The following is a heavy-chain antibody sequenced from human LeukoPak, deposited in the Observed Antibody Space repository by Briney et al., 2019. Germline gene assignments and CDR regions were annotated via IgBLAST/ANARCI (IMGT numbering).Heavy chain of an antibody. CDR3: ARELITIFGVVMAIDY. Sequence: PSETLSLTCTVSGGSISSYYWSWIRQPPGKGLEWIGYIYYSGSTNYNPSLKSRVTISVDTSKNQFSLKLSSVTAADTAVYYCARELITIFGVVMAIDYWGQGTLVTVSS. D-gene: IGHD3-3*01. CDR1: GGSISSYY. V-gene: IGHV4-59*01. CDR2: IYYSGST. J-gene: IGHJ4*02.